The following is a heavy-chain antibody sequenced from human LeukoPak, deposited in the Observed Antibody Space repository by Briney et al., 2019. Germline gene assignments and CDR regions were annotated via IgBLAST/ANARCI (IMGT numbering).Heavy chain of an antibody. V-gene: IGHV3-30*02. J-gene: IGHJ4*02. Sequence: PGGSLRLSCAASEFTFSSYGMHWVRQAPGKGLEWVAFIRYDGSDKYYADSVKGRFTISRDNSKNTLYLHMNSLTTVDTAVYYCAKDRYSGASLLAINPFDYWGQGTLVTVSS. CDR1: EFTFSSYG. CDR3: AKDRYSGASLLAINPFDY. D-gene: IGHD5-12*01. CDR2: IRYDGSDK.